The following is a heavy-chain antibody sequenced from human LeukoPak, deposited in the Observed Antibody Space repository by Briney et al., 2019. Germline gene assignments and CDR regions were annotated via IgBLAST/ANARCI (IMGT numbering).Heavy chain of an antibody. CDR3: ATGKVGPYYYYMDV. CDR1: GFPFSDYY. V-gene: IGHV3-11*04. CDR2: ISSPSTTT. J-gene: IGHJ6*03. D-gene: IGHD1-26*01. Sequence: GGSLRLSCAASGFPFSDYYMSWIRQAPGKGLEWVSHISSPSTTTLYADSVKGRFTISRDNAKNSLHLQMNTVRADDTAVYYCATGKVGPYYYYMDVWGKGTTVTVSS.